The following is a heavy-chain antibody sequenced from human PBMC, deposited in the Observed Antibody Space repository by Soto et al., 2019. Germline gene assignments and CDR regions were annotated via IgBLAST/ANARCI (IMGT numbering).Heavy chain of an antibody. CDR3: ARGRYCLTGRCFPNWFDS. J-gene: IGHJ5*01. Sequence: SETLSLACSVSGDSISTVDYFWAWVRQPPGQALEYIGYIYKSATTYYNPSFESRVAISLDTSKSQFSLNVTSLTAADTAVYFCARGRYCLTGRCFPNWFDSWGQGTLVTVSS. D-gene: IGHD2-15*01. CDR2: IYKSATT. CDR1: GDSISTVDYF. V-gene: IGHV4-30-4*01.